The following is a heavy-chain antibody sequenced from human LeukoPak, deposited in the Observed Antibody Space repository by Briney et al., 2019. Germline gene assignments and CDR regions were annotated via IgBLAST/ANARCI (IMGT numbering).Heavy chain of an antibody. Sequence: GGSLRLSCAASGFTFDDYAMHWVRQAPGKGLEWVSGISWNSGSIGYADSVKGRFTISRDNARNTLYLQMNGLRVEDTALYFCATAGNYRFDNWGQGTLVTVSS. J-gene: IGHJ4*02. CDR2: ISWNSGSI. V-gene: IGHV3-9*01. D-gene: IGHD1-7*01. CDR1: GFTFDDYA. CDR3: ATAGNYRFDN.